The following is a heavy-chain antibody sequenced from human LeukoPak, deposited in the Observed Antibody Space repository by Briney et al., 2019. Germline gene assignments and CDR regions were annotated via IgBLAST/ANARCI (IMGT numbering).Heavy chain of an antibody. V-gene: IGHV6-1*01. D-gene: IGHD3-10*01. CDR1: GDSVSSNSAA. Sequence: SQTLSLTCAISGDSVSSNSAAWNWIRQSPSRGLEWLGRTYYRSKWYNDYAVSVKSRITINPDTSKNQFSLQLNSVTPEDTAVYYYARDGLLWFGEVGWFDPWDQGTLVTVSS. J-gene: IGHJ5*02. CDR2: TYYRSKWYN. CDR3: ARDGLLWFGEVGWFDP.